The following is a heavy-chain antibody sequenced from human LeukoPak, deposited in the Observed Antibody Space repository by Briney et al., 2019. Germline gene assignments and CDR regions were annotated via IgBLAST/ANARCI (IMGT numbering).Heavy chain of an antibody. V-gene: IGHV5-51*01. Sequence: GESLKISCQGSGYSFTSYWSGWVRQLPGKGRECMGIIYPGDSDTRYSPSSHGQVTITTDKSLSPAYLQRSSLKASDTAMYYCARHETGPYFDYWGQGTLVTVSS. CDR3: ARHETGPYFDY. J-gene: IGHJ4*02. CDR2: IYPGDSDT. CDR1: GYSFTSYW. D-gene: IGHD1-1*01.